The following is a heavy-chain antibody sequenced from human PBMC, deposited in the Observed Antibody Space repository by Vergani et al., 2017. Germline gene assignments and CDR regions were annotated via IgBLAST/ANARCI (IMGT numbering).Heavy chain of an antibody. V-gene: IGHV4-39*01. CDR2: IYYTGTT. CDR1: GVSIGSNSYY. Sequence: QLQLQESGPGLVKPSETLSLTCTVSGVSIGSNSYYWGWIRQPPGKGLEWIGTIYYTGTTYYNEAHKSRLTISVDTSKNQFSLNLTSVTAADTAVYYCTGHGGSGWAGYFQHWGQGTLVTASS. J-gene: IGHJ1*01. D-gene: IGHD6-19*01. CDR3: TGHGGSGWAGYFQH.